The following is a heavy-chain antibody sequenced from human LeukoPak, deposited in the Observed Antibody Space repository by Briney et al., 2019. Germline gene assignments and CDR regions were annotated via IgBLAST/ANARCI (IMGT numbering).Heavy chain of an antibody. CDR3: ARDRDGNNWFDP. J-gene: IGHJ5*02. Sequence: SDTLSLTCTVCGGYISIYYWSWIRQPPGKGRECNVYIYYSGSHKHNPSPKSRVAISVDTSKNQFSLKLTSVTAADTAVYYCARDRDGNNWFDPWGQGTLVTVSS. V-gene: IGHV4-59*13. CDR2: IYYSGSH. D-gene: IGHD5-24*01. CDR1: GGYISIYY.